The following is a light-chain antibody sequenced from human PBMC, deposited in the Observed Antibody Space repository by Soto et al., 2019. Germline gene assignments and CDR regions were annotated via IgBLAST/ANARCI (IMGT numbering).Light chain of an antibody. V-gene: IGKV3-20*01. CDR1: RSVYSS. Sequence: VVTQSPTTLSGSPGERATLSCRASRSVYSSLAWYQQKPGQAPRLLVYGASSRATGSPDRVSGSGSGTDFTLIISGLEPEDFAGYYCQLFAGWFGGGTKVDIK. J-gene: IGKJ4*02. CDR3: QLFAGW. CDR2: GAS.